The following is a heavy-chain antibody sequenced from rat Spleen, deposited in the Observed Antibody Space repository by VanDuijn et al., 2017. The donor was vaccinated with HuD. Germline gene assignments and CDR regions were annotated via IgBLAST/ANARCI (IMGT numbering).Heavy chain of an antibody. D-gene: IGHD1-12*02. CDR1: GFTFSNYY. V-gene: IGHV5-25*01. CDR2: ISTGGGNA. J-gene: IGHJ4*01. CDR3: TRDYYDGSYYYHVMDA. Sequence: EVHLVESGGGLVQPGRSMKLSCAASGFTFSNYYMAWVRQAPTKGLEWVASISTGGGNAYYRDSMKGRFTISRDNAKSTLYLQMNSLRSEDTATYYCTRDYYDGSYYYHVMDAWGQGASVTVSS.